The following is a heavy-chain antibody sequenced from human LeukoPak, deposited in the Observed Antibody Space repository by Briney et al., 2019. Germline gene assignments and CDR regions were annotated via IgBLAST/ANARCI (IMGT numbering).Heavy chain of an antibody. V-gene: IGHV5-51*01. Sequence: PGASLQISCQGSGYSFTNYWIGWVRQLPGKGLEWMGIIYPGDSDTRYSPSFQGQVTISADKSISTAFLQWSSLKASDTAMYYCARGAGPLHYWGQGTLVTVSS. CDR3: ARGAGPLHY. CDR1: GYSFTNYW. CDR2: IYPGDSDT. D-gene: IGHD3-16*01. J-gene: IGHJ4*02.